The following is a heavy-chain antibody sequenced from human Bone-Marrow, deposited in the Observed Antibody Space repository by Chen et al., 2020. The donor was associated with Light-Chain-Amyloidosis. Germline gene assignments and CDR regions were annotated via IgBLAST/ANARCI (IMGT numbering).Heavy chain of an antibody. D-gene: IGHD2-21*01. CDR1: GFTFSDSG. V-gene: IGHV3-73*01. CDR2: IRTKNSGYTT. Sequence: EVQMLESGGGLVQPGGSLRLACVASGFTFSDSGIHWVRQASGKGLEWLGRIRTKNSGYTTSYAAPVEGRFTVSRDDSKTTAYLQMDSLKIEDTALYYCVASHVIVGALESWGQGTLVIVSP. J-gene: IGHJ4*02. CDR3: VASHVIVGALES.